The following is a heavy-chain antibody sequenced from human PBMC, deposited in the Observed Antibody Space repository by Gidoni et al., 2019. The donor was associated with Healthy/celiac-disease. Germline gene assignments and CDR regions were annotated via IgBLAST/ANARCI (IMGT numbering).Heavy chain of an antibody. V-gene: IGHV4-31*03. CDR1: GGSISRGGYY. CDR3: ARVWGSFGVSHFDY. D-gene: IGHD3-10*01. CDR2: FYYSGST. J-gene: IGHJ4*02. Sequence: QVQLQESGPGLVKPSQTLSLTCTVSGGSISRGGYYWSWISQHPGKGLEWIGYFYYSGSTYYNPSLKSRVTISVDTSNNQFSLKLSSVTAADTAVYYCARVWGSFGVSHFDYWGQGTLVTVSS.